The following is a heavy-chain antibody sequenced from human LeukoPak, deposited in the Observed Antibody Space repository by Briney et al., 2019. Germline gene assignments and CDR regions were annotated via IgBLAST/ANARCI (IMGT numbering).Heavy chain of an antibody. J-gene: IGHJ4*02. V-gene: IGHV3-30-3*01. Sequence: GGSLRLSCAASGFTFSSYAMHWVRQAPGKGLERVAVISYTGSNKYYGDAVKGRFTISRDNSKNTLYLQMNSLRAEDTAVYYCAREPNSSGWYYFDYWGQGALVTVSS. CDR2: ISYTGSNK. CDR3: AREPNSSGWYYFDY. CDR1: GFTFSSYA. D-gene: IGHD6-19*01.